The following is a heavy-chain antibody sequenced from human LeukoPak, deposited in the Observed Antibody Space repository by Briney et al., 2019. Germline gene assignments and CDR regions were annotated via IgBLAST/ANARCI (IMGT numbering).Heavy chain of an antibody. CDR1: GYSFTSYW. Sequence: GESLKISCKGSGYSFTSYWIGWVRQMPGKGLEWMGIIYPGDSDTRYSPTLQGQVTISVDTSIGTAYLQWSSLKASDTAIYYCARQNDFRLDYWGQGTLVTVSS. CDR3: ARQNDFRLDY. J-gene: IGHJ4*02. D-gene: IGHD3-3*01. CDR2: IYPGDSDT. V-gene: IGHV5-51*01.